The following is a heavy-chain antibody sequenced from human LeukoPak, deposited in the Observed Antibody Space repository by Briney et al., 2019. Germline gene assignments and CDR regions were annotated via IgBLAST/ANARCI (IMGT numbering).Heavy chain of an antibody. Sequence: PSETLSLTCTVSGGSISSSSYYWGWIRQPPGKGLEWIGSIYYSGSTYYNPSLKSRVTISVDTSKNQFSLKLSSVTAADTAVYYCLVATIRGPDYWGQGTLVTVSS. J-gene: IGHJ4*02. D-gene: IGHD5-24*01. CDR1: GGSISSSSYY. CDR2: IYYSGST. CDR3: LVATIRGPDY. V-gene: IGHV4-39*01.